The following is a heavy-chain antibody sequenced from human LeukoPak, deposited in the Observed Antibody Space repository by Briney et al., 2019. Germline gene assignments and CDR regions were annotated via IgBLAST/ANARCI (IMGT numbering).Heavy chain of an antibody. CDR1: GFTFSTYW. J-gene: IGHJ4*02. D-gene: IGHD1-26*01. CDR2: IKGDESAR. CDR3: ARDVGGSLDY. Sequence: GGSLRLSCEASGFTFSTYWMAWVRQAPGKGPEWVANIKGDESARHQADSVKGRFTISRDNAKKSVYLQMSSLRGEDTAVYYCARDVGGSLDYWGRGTLVTVSS. V-gene: IGHV3-7*01.